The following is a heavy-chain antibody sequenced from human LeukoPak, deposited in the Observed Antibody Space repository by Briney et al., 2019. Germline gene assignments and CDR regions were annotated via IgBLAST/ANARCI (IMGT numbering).Heavy chain of an antibody. J-gene: IGHJ2*01. D-gene: IGHD4-17*01. Sequence: SETLSLTCTVSGDSVSSISYYWSWIRQHPGKGLEWIGCIYYSGGTYYNPSLKSRITISVDTSKNQFSLKLSSVTAADTAVYYCARQMYGDYPWGWYFDLWGRGTLVSVSS. CDR3: ARQMYGDYPWGWYFDL. CDR2: IYYSGGT. CDR1: GDSVSSISYY. V-gene: IGHV4-31*03.